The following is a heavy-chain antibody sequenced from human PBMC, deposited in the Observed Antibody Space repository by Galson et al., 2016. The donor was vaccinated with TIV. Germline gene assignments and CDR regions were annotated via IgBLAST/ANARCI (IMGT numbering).Heavy chain of an antibody. CDR2: ISFDGSNE. Sequence: SLRLSCAASGFTFSYSGMHWVRQAPGKGLEWVAVISFDGSNEYYADSVKGRFTVSRDNSKSTLHLQMNSLRAEDTAVYYCAKDITVYCAGDCSTFDYWGHGTLVTVSS. D-gene: IGHD2-21*02. J-gene: IGHJ4*01. CDR3: AKDITVYCAGDCSTFDY. V-gene: IGHV3-30*18. CDR1: GFTFSYSG.